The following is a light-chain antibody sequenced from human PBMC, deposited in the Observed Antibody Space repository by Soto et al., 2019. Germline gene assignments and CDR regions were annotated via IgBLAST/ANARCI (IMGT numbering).Light chain of an antibody. CDR2: SNT. V-gene: IGLV1-44*01. Sequence: QSVLTQPPSTSGTPGQRVTISCSGSSSNIGSNTVNWYQHLPGTAPKLLIYSNTQRPSGVPDRFSGSKSGTSASLAFSGLQSEDEADYYCAAWDDSLNGYVFGTGTKVTVL. CDR1: SSNIGSNT. CDR3: AAWDDSLNGYV. J-gene: IGLJ1*01.